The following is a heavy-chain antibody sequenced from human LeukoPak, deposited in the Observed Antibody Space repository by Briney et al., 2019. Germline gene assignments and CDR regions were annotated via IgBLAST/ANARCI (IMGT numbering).Heavy chain of an antibody. CDR1: GYTFTGYY. Sequence: ASVKVSCKASGYTFTGYYMHWVRQAPGQGLEWMGIINPSGGSTSYAQKFQGRVTMTRDTSTSTVYMELSSLRSEDTAVYYCARSCSSTSCYKEPDYWSQGTLVTVSS. J-gene: IGHJ4*02. D-gene: IGHD2-2*02. CDR3: ARSCSSTSCYKEPDY. V-gene: IGHV1-46*01. CDR2: INPSGGST.